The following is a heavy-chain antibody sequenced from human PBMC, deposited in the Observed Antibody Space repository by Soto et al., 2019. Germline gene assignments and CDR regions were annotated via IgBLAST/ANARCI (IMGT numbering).Heavy chain of an antibody. D-gene: IGHD5-12*01. J-gene: IGHJ6*02. CDR3: ARSLDIVATIAGLGMDV. CDR2: INPNSGGT. V-gene: IGHV1-2*04. Sequence: GASVKVSCKASGYTFTGYYMHWVRQAPGQGLEWMGWINPNSGGTNYAQKFQGWVTMTRDTSISTAYMELSRLRSDDTAVYYCARSLDIVATIAGLGMDVWGQGTTVTVSS. CDR1: GYTFTGYY.